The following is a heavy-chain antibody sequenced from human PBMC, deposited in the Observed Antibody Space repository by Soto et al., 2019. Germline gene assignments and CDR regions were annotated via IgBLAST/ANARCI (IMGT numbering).Heavy chain of an antibody. Sequence: EVQLLESGGGLVQPGGSLRLSCGASGFTFSTYAMTWVRQAPGAGLEWVSTITNTGGRTKYTDSVKGRFSISRDKSKNPVYLQMNSLRAEDTAVYFCAKEGDSSSYNYYYLDVWGRGTTVTVSS. D-gene: IGHD6-6*01. J-gene: IGHJ6*03. CDR1: GFTFSTYA. CDR2: ITNTGGRT. CDR3: AKEGDSSSYNYYYLDV. V-gene: IGHV3-23*01.